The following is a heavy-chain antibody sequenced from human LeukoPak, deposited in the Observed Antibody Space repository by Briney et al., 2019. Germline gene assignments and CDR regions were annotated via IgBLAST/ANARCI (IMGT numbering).Heavy chain of an antibody. D-gene: IGHD2-21*02. CDR3: ARDDSNGVTTDRYYYYGMDV. CDR2: ISSSISYI. V-gene: IGHV3-21*01. J-gene: IGHJ6*02. CDR1: GFTFSSYS. Sequence: GGSLRLSCAASGFTFSSYSMNWVRQAPGKGLEWVSSISSSISYIYYADSVKGRFTISTDNAKNSLYLQMNSLRAEDTAVYYCARDDSNGVTTDRYYYYGMDVWGQGTTVTVSS.